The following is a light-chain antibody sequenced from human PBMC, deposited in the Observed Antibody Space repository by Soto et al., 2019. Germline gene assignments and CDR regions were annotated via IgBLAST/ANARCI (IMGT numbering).Light chain of an antibody. J-gene: IGKJ5*01. CDR2: GAF. CDR1: QDIGNS. V-gene: IGKV3-15*01. CDR3: QQYKQWPPIT. Sequence: EIVMTQSPATLSVSPGERATLSCRASQDIGNSLGWYQQKPGQAPRLLIYGAFIRATVPARFSGSGSGTECTLTISSLQSEDSAVYYCQQYKQWPPITFGQGTRLEIK.